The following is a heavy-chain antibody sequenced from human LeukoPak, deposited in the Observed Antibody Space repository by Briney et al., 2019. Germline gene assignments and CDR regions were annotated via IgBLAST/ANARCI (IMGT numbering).Heavy chain of an antibody. CDR1: GYTFTGYG. D-gene: IGHD3-10*01. Sequence: ASVKVSCKASGYTFTGYGISWVRQAPGQGLEWMGWISAYNGNTNYAQKLQGRVTMTTDTSTSTAYMELRSLRSDDTAVYYCARVPSYHYGSGSYYLDYWGQGTLVTVSS. J-gene: IGHJ4*02. V-gene: IGHV1-18*01. CDR2: ISAYNGNT. CDR3: ARVPSYHYGSGSYYLDY.